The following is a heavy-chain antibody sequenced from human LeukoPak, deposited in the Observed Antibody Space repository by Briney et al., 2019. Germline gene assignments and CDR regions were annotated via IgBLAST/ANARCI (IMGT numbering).Heavy chain of an antibody. CDR1: GFTLNNAW. J-gene: IGHJ1*01. V-gene: IGHV3-15*01. D-gene: IGHD3-22*01. Sequence: KAGGSLRLSCAASGFTLNNAWMSWVRQAPGKGLEWLGRIKRETDGGTIDYAAPVKGRFTISRDDSRNTLYLQMDSLKIEDTAVYYCTTDRYYDNSELQFQHWGQGTLVTVSS. CDR3: TTDRYYDNSELQFQH. CDR2: IKRETDGGTI.